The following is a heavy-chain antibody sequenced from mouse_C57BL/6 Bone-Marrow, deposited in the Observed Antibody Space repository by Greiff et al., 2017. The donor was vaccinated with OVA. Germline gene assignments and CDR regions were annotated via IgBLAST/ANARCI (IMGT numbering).Heavy chain of an antibody. CDR1: GYSITSDY. CDR2: ISYSGST. D-gene: IGHD1-1*01. CDR3: ARLRYRYYYGSSPFDY. Sequence: EVKLVESGPGLAKPSQTLSLTCSVPGYSITSDYWNWIRKFPGNKLEYMGYISYSGSTYYNPSLKSRISITRDTSKNQYYLQLNSVTTEDTATYYCARLRYRYYYGSSPFDYWGQGTTLTVSS. V-gene: IGHV3-8*01. J-gene: IGHJ2*01.